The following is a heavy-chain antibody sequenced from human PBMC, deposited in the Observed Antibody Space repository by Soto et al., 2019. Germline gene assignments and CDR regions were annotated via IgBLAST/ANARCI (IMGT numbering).Heavy chain of an antibody. CDR2: MTGSDGTT. Sequence: GGSLRLSCAASGFNFASYAMSWVRQAPGRGLEWVSVMTGSDGTTYYADSVRGRFTISRDNSMNTVYLHMHSLRAEDTAVYYCAKAQEASGNVNSYFDPWGQGTLVTVSS. D-gene: IGHD6-19*01. J-gene: IGHJ4*02. CDR1: GFNFASYA. CDR3: AKAQEASGNVNSYFDP. V-gene: IGHV3-23*01.